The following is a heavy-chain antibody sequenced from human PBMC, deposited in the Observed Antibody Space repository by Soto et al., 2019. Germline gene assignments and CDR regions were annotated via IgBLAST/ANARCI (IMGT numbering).Heavy chain of an antibody. V-gene: IGHV1-69*05. CDR2: IIPLFRTP. J-gene: IGHJ6*03. Sequence: QVQLVQSGAEVIKPGSSVKVSCKASGDTFDTFAISWVRQAPGQGLEWMGGIIPLFRTPRYGQKFQGRVTITSDESTATADMELSILRSEDTAVYYCSRSNDREQLGGNYYYTLDVWGQGTTVTVSS. CDR3: SRSNDREQLGGNYYYTLDV. CDR1: GDTFDTFA. D-gene: IGHD1-1*01.